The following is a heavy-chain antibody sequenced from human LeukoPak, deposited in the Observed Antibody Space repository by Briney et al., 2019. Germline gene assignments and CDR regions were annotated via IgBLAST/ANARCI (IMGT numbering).Heavy chain of an antibody. D-gene: IGHD6-13*01. J-gene: IGHJ4*02. CDR1: GGSISNYY. V-gene: IGHV4-59*01. CDR3: ARNLIPEHLVLNF. CDR2: IYYTGST. Sequence: PSETLSLTCTVSGGSISNYYWNWIRQPPGKGLERIGYIYYTGSTNYNPSLTSQVTISVDTSKNQFSLTLRSVTPEDTAVYYCARNLIPEHLVLNFWGQGTLVTVSS.